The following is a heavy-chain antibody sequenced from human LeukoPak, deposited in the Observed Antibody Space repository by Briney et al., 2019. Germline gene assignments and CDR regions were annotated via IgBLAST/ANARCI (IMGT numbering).Heavy chain of an antibody. J-gene: IGHJ4*02. CDR1: GYTFTSYG. D-gene: IGHD3-22*01. CDR2: ISAYNGNT. CDR3: ARVGAYYYDSSGYAACY. Sequence: GASVKVSCKASGYTFTSYGISWVRQAPGQGREWMGWISAYNGNTNYAQKLQGRVTMTTDTSTSTAYMELRSLRSDDTAVYYCARVGAYYYDSSGYAACYWGQGTLVTVSS. V-gene: IGHV1-18*01.